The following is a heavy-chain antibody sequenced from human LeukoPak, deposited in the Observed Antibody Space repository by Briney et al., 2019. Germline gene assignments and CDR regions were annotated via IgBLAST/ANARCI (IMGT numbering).Heavy chain of an antibody. V-gene: IGHV3-7*01. Sequence: GGSLRLSCAASGFTFSTYWLDWVRQAPGKGLEWVASIKEDGSDTNYVGSVRGRFTVSRDNTKNSLYLQMNSLRVEDTAVYYCARGPRNSSSYQYFQHWGQGTLVTVSS. D-gene: IGHD6-13*01. CDR2: IKEDGSDT. J-gene: IGHJ1*01. CDR3: ARGPRNSSSYQYFQH. CDR1: GFTFSTYW.